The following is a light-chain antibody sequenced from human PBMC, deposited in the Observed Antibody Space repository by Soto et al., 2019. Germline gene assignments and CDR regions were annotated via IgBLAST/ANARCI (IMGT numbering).Light chain of an antibody. CDR3: QRYGSSRPYT. V-gene: IGKV3-20*01. CDR2: GSS. Sequence: EVVLTQSPGTLSLSPGERATLSCRASQSVSNNYLAWYQQKPGQSPKLLIFGSSDRATGIPDRFSGSGSGTDFTLTISSLEPEDFAVYYCQRYGSSRPYTFGQGTKLEIK. CDR1: QSVSNNY. J-gene: IGKJ2*01.